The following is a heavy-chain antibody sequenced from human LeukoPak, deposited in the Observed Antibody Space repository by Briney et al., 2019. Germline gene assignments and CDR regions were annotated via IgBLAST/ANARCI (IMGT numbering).Heavy chain of an antibody. CDR1: GFIFSSYW. Sequence: GGSLRLSCAASGFIFSSYWMHWVRQAPGKGLVWVSRINGDGSSTSYADSVKGRFTISRDNAKNTLYLQMNSLRAEDTAMYYCARNYYDDYWGQGTQVTVSS. V-gene: IGHV3-74*01. D-gene: IGHD3-22*01. CDR2: INGDGSST. CDR3: ARNYYDDY. J-gene: IGHJ4*02.